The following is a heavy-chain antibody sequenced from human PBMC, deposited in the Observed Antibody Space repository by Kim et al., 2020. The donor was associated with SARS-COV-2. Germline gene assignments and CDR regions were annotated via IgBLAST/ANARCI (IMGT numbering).Heavy chain of an antibody. V-gene: IGHV4-39*01. J-gene: IGHJ5*02. CDR2: IYYSGST. CDR3: ARHKRITMIVVVMGQNWFDP. Sequence: SETLSLTCTVSGGSISSISYYWGWIRQPPGKGLEWIGSIYYSGSTYYNPSLKSRVTISVDTSKNQFSLKLSSVTAADTAVYYCARHKRITMIVVVMGQNWFDPWGQGTLVTVSS. D-gene: IGHD3-22*01. CDR1: GGSISSISYY.